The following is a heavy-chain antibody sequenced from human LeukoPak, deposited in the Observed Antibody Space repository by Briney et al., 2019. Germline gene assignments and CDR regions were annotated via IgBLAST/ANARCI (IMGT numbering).Heavy chain of an antibody. Sequence: PGGSLRLSCAASGFTFSSYAMHWVRQAPGKGLEWVAVISYDGSNKYYADSVKGRFTISRDNSKNTLYLQMNSLRAEDTAVYYCARDRYEYQLLRWFDPWGQGTLVTVSS. V-gene: IGHV3-30*04. CDR1: GFTFSSYA. J-gene: IGHJ5*02. CDR3: ARDRYEYQLLRWFDP. CDR2: ISYDGSNK. D-gene: IGHD2-2*01.